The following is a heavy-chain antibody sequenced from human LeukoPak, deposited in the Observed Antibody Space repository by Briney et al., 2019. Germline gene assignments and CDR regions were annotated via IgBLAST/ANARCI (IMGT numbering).Heavy chain of an antibody. CDR2: TSASGNT. V-gene: IGHV4-4*07. CDR3: AREATMAV. Sequence: SETLSLTCAVYGGSFSGYYWSWIRQPASKGREWIGRTSASGNTNYNPSLKSRVTMSADTSKNQFSLKLTSVTAADTAVYYCAREATMAVWGQGTLVTVSS. CDR1: GGSFSGYY. D-gene: IGHD3-10*01. J-gene: IGHJ4*02.